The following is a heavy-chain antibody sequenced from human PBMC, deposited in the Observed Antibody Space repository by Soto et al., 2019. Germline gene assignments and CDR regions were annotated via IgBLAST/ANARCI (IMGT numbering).Heavy chain of an antibody. CDR1: GGTFSSYT. J-gene: IGHJ6*03. CDR3: ARVREIDYYYYMDV. V-gene: IGHV1-69*02. Sequence: SVKVSCKASGGTFSSYTISWVRQAPGQGLEWMGRIISILGIANYAQKFQGRVTITADKSTSTAYMELSSLRSEDTAVYYCARVREIDYYYYMDVWGKGTTVTVSS. CDR2: IISILGIA.